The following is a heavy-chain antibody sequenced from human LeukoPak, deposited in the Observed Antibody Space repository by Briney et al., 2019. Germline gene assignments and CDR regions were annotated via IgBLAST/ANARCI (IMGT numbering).Heavy chain of an antibody. Sequence: GGSLRLSCAASGFTVSSNYMSWVRQAPGKGLEWVSVIYSGGSTYYAGSVKGRFTISRHNSKNTLYLQMNSLRAEDTAVYYCAKDRGRYYDSSGYYWGYYFDSWGQGILVTVST. CDR1: GFTVSSNY. D-gene: IGHD3-22*01. V-gene: IGHV3-53*04. CDR2: IYSGGST. J-gene: IGHJ4*02. CDR3: AKDRGRYYDSSGYYWGYYFDS.